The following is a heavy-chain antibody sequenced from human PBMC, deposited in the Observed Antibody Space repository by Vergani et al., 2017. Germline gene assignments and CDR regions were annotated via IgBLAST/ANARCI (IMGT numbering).Heavy chain of an antibody. J-gene: IGHJ2*01. D-gene: IGHD1-26*01. V-gene: IGHV3-53*04. CDR2: IYSGGST. CDR3: AKDRESGSPPFDPYFDL. Sequence: DVHLVESGGGLVQPGGSLRLFCAASGFTVSSNYMSWVRQAPGKGLEWVSVIYSGGSTYYADSVKGRFTISRHNSKNTLYRQMNSLRAEDTAVYYCAKDRESGSPPFDPYFDLWGRGTLVTVSS. CDR1: GFTVSSNY.